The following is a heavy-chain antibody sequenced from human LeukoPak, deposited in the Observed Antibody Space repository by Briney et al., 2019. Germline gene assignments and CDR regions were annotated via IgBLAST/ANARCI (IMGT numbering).Heavy chain of an antibody. V-gene: IGHV3-23*01. CDR3: VKEAYSGNLYWFDP. CDR2: IFGSTTTT. D-gene: IGHD1-26*01. Sequence: GGSLRLSCAASGFTFSNYAMSWVRQAPGKGLEWVSAIFGSTTTTYYADSVKGRFTISRDNSKNTLYLQMNSLRAEDTAVYYCVKEAYSGNLYWFDPWGQGTLVTVSS. CDR1: GFTFSNYA. J-gene: IGHJ5*02.